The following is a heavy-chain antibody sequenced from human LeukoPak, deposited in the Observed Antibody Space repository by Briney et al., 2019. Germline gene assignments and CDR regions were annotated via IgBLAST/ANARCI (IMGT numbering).Heavy chain of an antibody. V-gene: IGHV3-74*01. CDR1: GFTFSSYW. D-gene: IGHD4-23*01. CDR3: ARGRPHGNDY. J-gene: IGHJ4*02. Sequence: GGSLRLSCAAPGFTFSSYWMNWVRQAPGKGLVWVSRIASGGSSTTYADSVKGRFSISRDNAKNTLYLQMNSLRVEDTAVYYCARGRPHGNDYWGQGTLVTVSS. CDR2: IASGGSST.